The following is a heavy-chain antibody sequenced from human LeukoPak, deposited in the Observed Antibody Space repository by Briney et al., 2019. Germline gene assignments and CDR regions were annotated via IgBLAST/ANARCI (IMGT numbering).Heavy chain of an antibody. D-gene: IGHD3-22*01. CDR2: ISGSGGST. CDR3: ARDGIGYYYDKGDFV. Sequence: GGSLRLSCAASGFTFSSYAMSWVRQAPGKGLEWVSAISGSGGSTYYADSVKGRFTISRDNSKNTLYLQMNSLRAEDTAVYYCARDGIGYYYDKGDFVWGQGTTVTVSS. CDR1: GFTFSSYA. J-gene: IGHJ6*02. V-gene: IGHV3-23*01.